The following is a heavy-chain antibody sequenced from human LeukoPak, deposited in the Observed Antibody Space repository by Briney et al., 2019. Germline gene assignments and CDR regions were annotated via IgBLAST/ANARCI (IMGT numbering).Heavy chain of an antibody. D-gene: IGHD3-16*02. Sequence: SETLSLTCTVSGGSISSSSYYWGWIRQPPGKGLEWIGEINHSGSTNYNPSLKSRVTISVDTSKNQFSLKLSSVTAADTAVYYCARGRRFMITFGGVIASRPSLDYWGQGTLVTVSS. CDR3: ARGRRFMITFGGVIASRPSLDY. J-gene: IGHJ4*02. V-gene: IGHV4-39*07. CDR1: GGSISSSSYY. CDR2: INHSGST.